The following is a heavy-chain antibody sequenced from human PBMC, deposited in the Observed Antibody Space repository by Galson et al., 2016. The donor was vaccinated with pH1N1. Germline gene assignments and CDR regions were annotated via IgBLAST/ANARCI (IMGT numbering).Heavy chain of an antibody. CDR1: AGSSGSSDW. CDR2: IYHSGGAA. J-gene: IGHJ4*02. V-gene: IGHV4/OR15-8*01. CDR3: ARHRTWLTLPDY. Sequence: SETLSLTCVVSAGSSGSSDWWSWVRQSPGRGLEWIGDIYHSGGAAYYNPSLRSRVTISLDTSKNQFYLKMTSVTAAHTAVYYCARHRTWLTLPDYWGQGTLATVSS. D-gene: IGHD5-12*01.